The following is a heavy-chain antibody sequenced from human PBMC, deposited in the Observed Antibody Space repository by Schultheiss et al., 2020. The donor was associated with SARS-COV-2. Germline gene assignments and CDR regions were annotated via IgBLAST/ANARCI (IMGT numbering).Heavy chain of an antibody. CDR2: ISYDGSNK. D-gene: IGHD4-11*01. CDR3: ARASRTTVSLYYYGMDV. V-gene: IGHV3-30-3*01. J-gene: IGHJ6*02. CDR1: GFTFSSYA. Sequence: GGSLRLSCAASGFTFSSYAIHWVRKAPGKGLEWVEVISYDGSNKYYADSVKGRFTISRDNSKNTLYLQMNSLRAEDTAVYYCARASRTTVSLYYYGMDVWGQGTTVTVSS.